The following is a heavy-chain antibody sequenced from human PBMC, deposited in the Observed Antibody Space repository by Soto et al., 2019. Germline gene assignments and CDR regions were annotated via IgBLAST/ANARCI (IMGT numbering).Heavy chain of an antibody. V-gene: IGHV1-69*01. Sequence: QVKLVQSGAEVKKPGSSVKVSCKASGGTFSSYAISWVRQAPGQGLEWMGGIIPIFGTANYAQKFQGRVTITADESTSTAYMELSSLRSEDTAVDYCARFVAHGDRDYWGQGTLVTVSS. CDR3: ARFVAHGDRDY. CDR1: GGTFSSYA. CDR2: IIPIFGTA. J-gene: IGHJ4*02. D-gene: IGHD4-17*01.